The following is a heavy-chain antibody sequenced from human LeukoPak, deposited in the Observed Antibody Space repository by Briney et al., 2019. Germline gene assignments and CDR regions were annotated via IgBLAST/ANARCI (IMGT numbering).Heavy chain of an antibody. CDR2: INPNSGGT. J-gene: IGHJ4*02. D-gene: IGHD6-6*01. CDR1: GYTFTGYY. CDR3: ARDEGSNIAALVVFIDY. V-gene: IGHV1-2*02. Sequence: GASVKVSCKASGYTFTGYYMHWLRQAPGQGLEWMGWINPNSGGTNYAQKFQGRVTMTRDTSISTAYMELSRLRSDDTAVYYCARDEGSNIAALVVFIDYWGQGTLVTVSS.